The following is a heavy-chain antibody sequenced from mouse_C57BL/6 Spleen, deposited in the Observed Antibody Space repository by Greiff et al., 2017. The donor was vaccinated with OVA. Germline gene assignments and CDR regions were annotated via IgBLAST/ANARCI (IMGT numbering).Heavy chain of an antibody. CDR1: GYTFTSYW. CDR3: ARWKLIYYYWGLAY. Sequence: QVQLQQPGAELVKPGASVKLSCKASGYTFTSYWMHWVKQRPGQGLEWIGMLHPNSGSTNYNEKFKSKATLTVDKSSSTAYMQRSSLTSEDSAVYDCARWKLIYYYWGLAYWGQGTLVTVSA. CDR2: LHPNSGST. V-gene: IGHV1-64*01. D-gene: IGHD1-1*01. J-gene: IGHJ3*01.